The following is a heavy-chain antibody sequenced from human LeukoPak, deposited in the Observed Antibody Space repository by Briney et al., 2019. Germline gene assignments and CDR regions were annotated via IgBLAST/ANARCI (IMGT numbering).Heavy chain of an antibody. CDR3: ARHKRKYYDILTGYETPNDAFDI. D-gene: IGHD3-9*01. CDR1: GGSISSGSYY. J-gene: IGHJ3*02. V-gene: IGHV4-61*10. CDR2: IYYSGST. Sequence: PSETLSLTCTVSGGSISSGSYYWSWIRQPAGKGLEWIGYIYYSGSTNYNPSLKSRVTISVDTSKNQFSLKLSSVTAADTAVYYCARHKRKYYDILTGYETPNDAFDIWGQGTMVTVSS.